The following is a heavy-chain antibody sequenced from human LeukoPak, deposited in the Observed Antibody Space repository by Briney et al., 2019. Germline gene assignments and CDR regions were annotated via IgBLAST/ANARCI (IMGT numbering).Heavy chain of an antibody. Sequence: GGSLRLSCAASGFTFSSYAMSWVRQAPGKGLEWVSAISGSGGSTYYADSVKGRFTISRDNSKNTLYLQMNSLRAEDTAVYYCATDGYYDFWSGYYHWGQGTLVTVSS. V-gene: IGHV3-23*01. CDR1: GFTFSSYA. CDR2: ISGSGGST. CDR3: ATDGYYDFWSGYYH. D-gene: IGHD3-3*01. J-gene: IGHJ4*02.